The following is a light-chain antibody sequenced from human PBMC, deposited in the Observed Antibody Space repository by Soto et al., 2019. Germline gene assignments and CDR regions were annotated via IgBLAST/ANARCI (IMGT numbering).Light chain of an antibody. Sequence: EIVMTQSPATLSVSPGERATLSCRASQSVSSNLAWYQQKPGQAPRLLIYGASTRATAIPARFSGSGSGTEFTLTISSLQSEDFAVYYCQQYSNWPPKTFGQGTKVEFK. CDR2: GAS. CDR1: QSVSSN. J-gene: IGKJ1*01. V-gene: IGKV3-15*01. CDR3: QQYSNWPPKT.